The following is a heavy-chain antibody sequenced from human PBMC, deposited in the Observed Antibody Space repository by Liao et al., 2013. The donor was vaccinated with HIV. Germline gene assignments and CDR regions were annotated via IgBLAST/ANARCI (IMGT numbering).Heavy chain of an antibody. J-gene: IGHJ5*02. V-gene: IGHV4-39*07. D-gene: IGHD3-9*01. CDR3: ARDAYFDWDNWFDP. Sequence: QLQLQESGPGLVKPSETLSLTCTVSGGSISRSRYHWGWIGTIYYSGTTYYNPSLKSRVTISVDTSKIQFSLKLSSVTAADTAVYYCARDAYFDWDNWFDPWGQGTLVTVSS. CDR1: GGSISRSRYH. CDR2: IYYSGTT.